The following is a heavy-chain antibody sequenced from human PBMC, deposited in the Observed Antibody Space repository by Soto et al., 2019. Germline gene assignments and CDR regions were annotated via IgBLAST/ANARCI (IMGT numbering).Heavy chain of an antibody. J-gene: IGHJ4*02. CDR2: ISSSSSYT. V-gene: IGHV3-11*05. CDR1: GFTFSDYY. D-gene: IGHD5-12*01. Sequence: QVQLVESGGGLVKPGGSLRLSCAASGFTFSDYYMSWIRQAPGKGLEWVSYISSSSSYTNYADSVKGRFTISRDNAKNSLYRQMNSLRAGDTALYSSARDHHRYSGDDYVDYWRPGTLVTVPS. CDR3: ARDHHRYSGDDYVDY.